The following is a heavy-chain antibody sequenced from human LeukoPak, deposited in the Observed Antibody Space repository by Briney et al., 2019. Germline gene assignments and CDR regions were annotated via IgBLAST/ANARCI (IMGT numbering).Heavy chain of an antibody. CDR2: IIPIFGTA. V-gene: IGHV1-69*01. CDR3: ARGEVDRVQLLSRRGGVFDY. Sequence: GGSLRLSCAASGFTFSSYAISWVRQAPGQGLEWMGGIIPIFGTANYAQKFQGRVTITADESTSTAYMELSSLRSEDTAVYYCARGEVDRVQLLSRRGGVFDYWGQGTLVTVSS. J-gene: IGHJ4*02. D-gene: IGHD5-24*01. CDR1: GFTFSSYA.